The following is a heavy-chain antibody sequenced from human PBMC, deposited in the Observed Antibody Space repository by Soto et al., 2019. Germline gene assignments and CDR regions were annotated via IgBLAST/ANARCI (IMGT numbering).Heavy chain of an antibody. CDR2: INRSGST. Sequence: SETLSLTCAVYGGSFSGYYWSWIRQSPGKGLEWIGEINRSGSTNYNPSLKSRVTMSVDTSENHFSLKLSSVTAADTAVHYCARGVRTVYAPNYYMDLWGKGTTVTVSS. V-gene: IGHV4-34*01. CDR3: ARGVRTVYAPNYYMDL. CDR1: GGSFSGYY. D-gene: IGHD2-8*01. J-gene: IGHJ6*03.